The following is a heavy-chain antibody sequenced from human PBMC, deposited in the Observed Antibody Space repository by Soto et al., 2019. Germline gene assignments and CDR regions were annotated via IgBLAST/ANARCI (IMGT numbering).Heavy chain of an antibody. CDR1: GGSISSYY. D-gene: IGHD3-22*01. V-gene: IGHV4-59*01. J-gene: IGHJ4*02. Sequence: QVQLQESGPGLVKPSETLSLTCTVSGGSISSYYWSWIPQPPGKGLEWIGYIYYSGSTDYNPSLKSRVTISGDTSKNQFSLKLSSVTAADTAVYYCEREYKYYYDSSCLDYWGQGTLVTVS. CDR3: EREYKYYYDSSCLDY. CDR2: IYYSGST.